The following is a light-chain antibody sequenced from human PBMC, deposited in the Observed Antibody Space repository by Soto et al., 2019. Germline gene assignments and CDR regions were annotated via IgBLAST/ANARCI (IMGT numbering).Light chain of an antibody. CDR2: DAS. Sequence: EIVLTQSPGTLSLSPGERATLSCRASQSVTNRYLAWHQQKPGQAPRLLIYDASNRATGVPDRFSGSGSGTDFTLTISRLEPEDFAVYYCQQYSSSPKTFGHGTKVEIK. V-gene: IGKV3-20*01. J-gene: IGKJ1*01. CDR3: QQYSSSPKT. CDR1: QSVTNRY.